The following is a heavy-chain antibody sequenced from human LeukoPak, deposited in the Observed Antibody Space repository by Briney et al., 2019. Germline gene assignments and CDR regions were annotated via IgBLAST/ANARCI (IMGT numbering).Heavy chain of an antibody. CDR2: MNPNSGNT. V-gene: IGHV1-8*01. J-gene: IGHJ4*02. Sequence: GASVKVSCKASGYTFTSYDINWVRQATGQGLEWMGWMNPNSGNTGYAQNFQGRVTMTRSASMNTAYMELSSLTSDDTAVYYCARSSVGARRRIDYWGQGTLVTVSS. CDR3: ARSSVGARRRIDY. D-gene: IGHD1-26*01. CDR1: GYTFTSYD.